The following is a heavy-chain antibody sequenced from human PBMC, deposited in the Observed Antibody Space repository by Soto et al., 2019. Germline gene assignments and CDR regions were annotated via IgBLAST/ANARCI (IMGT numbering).Heavy chain of an antibody. CDR1: GFTFSSYA. V-gene: IGHV3-23*01. J-gene: IGHJ4*02. Sequence: EVQLLESGGGLVQPGGSLRLSCAASGFTFSSYAMSWVRQAPGKGLEWVSGISGSGSSTYYADSVRGRFTVSRDNSKKTLSLQMNSLRAEDTAVYYCAHYDDSSGHHYWGQGTLVTVSS. D-gene: IGHD3-22*01. CDR3: AHYDDSSGHHY. CDR2: ISGSGSST.